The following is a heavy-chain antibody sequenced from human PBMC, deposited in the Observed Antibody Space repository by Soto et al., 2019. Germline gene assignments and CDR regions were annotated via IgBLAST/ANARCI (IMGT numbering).Heavy chain of an antibody. CDR2: ISSSNSTI. CDR3: ARDHTMVRGSGAHYYYYYMDV. J-gene: IGHJ6*03. CDR1: GFTFSSYS. V-gene: IGHV3-48*01. Sequence: GGSLRLSCAASGFTFSSYSMNWVRQAPGKGLEWVSYISSSNSTIYYADSVKGRFTISRDNAKNSLYLQMNSLRAEDTAVYYCARDHTMVRGSGAHYYYYYMDVWGKGTTVTVSS. D-gene: IGHD3-10*01.